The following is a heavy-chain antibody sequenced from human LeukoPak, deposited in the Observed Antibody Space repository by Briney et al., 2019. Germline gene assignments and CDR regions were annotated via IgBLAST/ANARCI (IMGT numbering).Heavy chain of an antibody. CDR2: IYHSGST. V-gene: IGHV4-30-2*01. Sequence: PSQTLSLTCAVSGGSISSGGYSWSWIRQPPGKGLEWIGYIYHSGSTYYNPSLKSRVTISVDRSKNQFSLKLSSVTAADTAVYYCATETAMVTRDAFDIWGQGTMVTVSS. J-gene: IGHJ3*02. CDR3: ATETAMVTRDAFDI. D-gene: IGHD5-18*01. CDR1: GGSISSGGYS.